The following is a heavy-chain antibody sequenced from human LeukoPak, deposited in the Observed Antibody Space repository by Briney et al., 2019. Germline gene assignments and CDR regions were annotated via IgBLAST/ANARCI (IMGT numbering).Heavy chain of an antibody. Sequence: ASVKVSCKASGYTFTGYYMHWARQAPGQGLEWMGWIYPKSGGTNYAQKFQGRVTMTRDTSISTAYMELSRLRSDDTALYYCARNIWFGESADAFDIWGQGTLVTVFS. J-gene: IGHJ3*02. D-gene: IGHD3-10*01. CDR2: IYPKSGGT. V-gene: IGHV1-2*02. CDR3: ARNIWFGESADAFDI. CDR1: GYTFTGYY.